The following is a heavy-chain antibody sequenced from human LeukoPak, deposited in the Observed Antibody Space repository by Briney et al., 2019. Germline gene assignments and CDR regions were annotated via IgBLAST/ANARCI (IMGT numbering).Heavy chain of an antibody. CDR3: ARDQVAVGGPKTIYYMDV. V-gene: IGHV1-2*02. D-gene: IGHD6-19*01. CDR1: GYTFTGYY. Sequence: ASVKVSCKASGYTFTGYYMHWVRQAPGQGLEWMGWINPNSGGTNYAQKFQGRVTMTRDTSISTAYMELSRLRSDDTAVYYCARDQVAVGGPKTIYYMDVWGKGTTVTVSS. J-gene: IGHJ6*03. CDR2: INPNSGGT.